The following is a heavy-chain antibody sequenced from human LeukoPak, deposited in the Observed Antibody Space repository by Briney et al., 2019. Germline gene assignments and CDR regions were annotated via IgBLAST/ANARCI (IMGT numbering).Heavy chain of an antibody. J-gene: IGHJ4*02. CDR1: GGSISTFH. CDR2: IFYSGTT. CDR3: SRAAYSPSHCGPFV. Sequence: SETLSLTCTVSGGSISTFHWSWIRQPPGKGLEWVGYIFYSGTTDYSPSLKSRVTISVYTSKNQFSLKLNSVTAADTAVYYCSRAAYSPSHCGPFVWGQGALVTVSS. D-gene: IGHD2-21*01. V-gene: IGHV4-59*01.